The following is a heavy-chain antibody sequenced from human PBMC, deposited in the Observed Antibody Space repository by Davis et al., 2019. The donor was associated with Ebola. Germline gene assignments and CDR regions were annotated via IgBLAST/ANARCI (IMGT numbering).Heavy chain of an antibody. CDR2: IWPGDSDT. D-gene: IGHD3-3*01. V-gene: IGHV5-51*01. Sequence: GESLKISCTGSENTFNNYWIGWVRQQPGKGLEWMGIIWPGDSDTKYSPSFQGHVTISVDKSINTAYLQWTSLRTSDTAMYFCAKGSLVSEWFPIYFDFWGQGSLVTVSS. J-gene: IGHJ4*02. CDR3: AKGSLVSEWFPIYFDF. CDR1: ENTFNNYW.